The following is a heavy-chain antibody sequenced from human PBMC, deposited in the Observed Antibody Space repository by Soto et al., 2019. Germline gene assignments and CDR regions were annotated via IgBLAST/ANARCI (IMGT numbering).Heavy chain of an antibody. CDR1: GGSITNYY. J-gene: IGHJ6*02. CDR2: INYDGYS. D-gene: IGHD3-10*01. Sequence: QVQLQESGPGLVKPSETLSLTCTVSGGSITNYYCSWFRQPPGKGLEWIGYINYDGYSAYNLSLKSXVPXSMDTSKTQFSLMLESVTATDTAVYYCARHGFGPLHGLVDVWGQGTTVIVSS. CDR3: ARHGFGPLHGLVDV. V-gene: IGHV4-59*08.